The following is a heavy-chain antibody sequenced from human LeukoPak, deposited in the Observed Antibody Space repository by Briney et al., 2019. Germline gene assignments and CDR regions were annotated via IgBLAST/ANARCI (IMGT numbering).Heavy chain of an antibody. CDR1: GFTFNTYA. V-gene: IGHV3-23*01. J-gene: IGHJ4*02. Sequence: GGSLRLSCAASGFTFNTYAMSLVRQAPGKGLEWVSGIGTSGSGTYYADSVKGRFTISRDNSKNSLYLLMNNLRAEDTAIYYCAKRNNREFDYWGQGTLVTVSS. D-gene: IGHD1-14*01. CDR2: IGTSGSGT. CDR3: AKRNNREFDY.